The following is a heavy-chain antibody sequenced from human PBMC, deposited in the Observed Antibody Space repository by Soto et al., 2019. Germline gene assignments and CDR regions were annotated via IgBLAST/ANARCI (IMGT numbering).Heavy chain of an antibody. V-gene: IGHV3-64*01. D-gene: IGHD6-6*01. CDR1: GFTFSSYA. CDR3: ASLEYSNSGFDY. Sequence: GGSLRLSCAASGFTFSSYAMHWVRQAPGKGLEYVSAISSNGGSTYYANSVKGRFTISRDNSKNTLYLQMGSLRAEDMAVYYCASLEYSNSGFDYWGQGTLVTVSS. CDR2: ISSNGGST. J-gene: IGHJ4*02.